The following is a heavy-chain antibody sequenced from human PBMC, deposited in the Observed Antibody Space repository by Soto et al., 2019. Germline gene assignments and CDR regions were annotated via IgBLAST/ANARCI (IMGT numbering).Heavy chain of an antibody. Sequence: QVQLVESGGGLVKPGGSLRLSCAASGFTFSDYYMSWIRQAPGKGLEWVSYISSSSSYTNYADSVKGRFTISRDNAKISLYLQMNSLRAEDTAVYYCARAGALSSGWYDYWGQGTLVTVSS. CDR3: ARAGALSSGWYDY. V-gene: IGHV3-11*06. D-gene: IGHD6-19*01. J-gene: IGHJ4*02. CDR1: GFTFSDYY. CDR2: ISSSSSYT.